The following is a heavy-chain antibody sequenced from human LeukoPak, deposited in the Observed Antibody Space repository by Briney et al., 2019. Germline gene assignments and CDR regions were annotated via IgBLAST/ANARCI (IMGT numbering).Heavy chain of an antibody. V-gene: IGHV1-18*01. Sequence: ASVKVSCKASGYTFTNYDISWVRQAPGQGLEWMGWISPYNGNTNYAQKFQGRVTMTTHTPTSTAYMELRSLRSDDTAVYYCATDHRQSSSSSYYCYMDVWGTGTTVTVSS. J-gene: IGHJ6*03. D-gene: IGHD6-6*01. CDR3: ATDHRQSSSSSYYCYMDV. CDR1: GYTFTNYD. CDR2: ISPYNGNT.